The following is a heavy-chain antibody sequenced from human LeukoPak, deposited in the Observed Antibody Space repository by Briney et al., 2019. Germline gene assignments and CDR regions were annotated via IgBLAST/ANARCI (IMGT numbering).Heavy chain of an antibody. J-gene: IGHJ4*02. CDR2: ISSSGSTI. Sequence: GGSLRLSCAASGFTFSDYYMSWIRQAPGKGLEWVSYISSSGSTIYYADSVKGRFTISRDNAKNSLYLQMNSLRAEDTAVYYCARAVSRYYDILTGYEDYWGQGTLVTVSS. D-gene: IGHD3-9*01. CDR1: GFTFSDYY. V-gene: IGHV3-11*01. CDR3: ARAVSRYYDILTGYEDY.